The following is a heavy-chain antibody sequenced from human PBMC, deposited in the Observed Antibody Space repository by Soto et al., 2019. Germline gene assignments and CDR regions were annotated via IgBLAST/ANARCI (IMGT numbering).Heavy chain of an antibody. Sequence: QLHLVQSGAVVKKPGASVTVSCSASGYPVTAYYMHWVRQAPGRGLEWMGGINPATGAAKYTQTFQGRVTMTRDTSKSTVSMELSGLTSEDTAVFACARGGGVGVAGSAAFDMWGQGTLVTVSS. CDR2: INPATGAA. CDR3: ARGGGVGVAGSAAFDM. CDR1: GYPVTAYY. J-gene: IGHJ3*02. D-gene: IGHD3-3*01. V-gene: IGHV1-2*02.